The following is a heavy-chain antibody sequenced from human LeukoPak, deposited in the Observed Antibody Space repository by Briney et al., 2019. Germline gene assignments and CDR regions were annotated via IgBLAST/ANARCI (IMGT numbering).Heavy chain of an antibody. CDR3: ARAFYCSSTSCPSSPPYYYMDV. D-gene: IGHD2-2*01. CDR1: GYTFTGYY. Sequence: ASVKVSCKASGYTFTGYYLHWVRQAPGQGLEWMGWINPNSGGTNYAQKFQGRVTMTRDTSISTAYMELSRLRSDDTAVYYCARAFYCSSTSCPSSPPYYYMDVWGKGTTVTVSS. J-gene: IGHJ6*03. CDR2: INPNSGGT. V-gene: IGHV1-2*02.